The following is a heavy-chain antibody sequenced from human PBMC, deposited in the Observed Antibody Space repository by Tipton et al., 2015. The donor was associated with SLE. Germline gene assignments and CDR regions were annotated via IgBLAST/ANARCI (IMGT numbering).Heavy chain of an antibody. CDR2: IFYSGST. CDR3: ARVLDLHYYYYMDV. V-gene: IGHV4-59*13. CDR1: GGSISTYY. Sequence: GLVKPSETLSLTCTVSGGSISTYYWSWLRQSPGKGLEWFGYIFYSGSTNYNPSLKSRVTISVDTSKNQFSLKLSSVTAADTAVYYCARVLDLHYYYYMDVWGKGTTVTVSS. D-gene: IGHD3/OR15-3a*01. J-gene: IGHJ6*03.